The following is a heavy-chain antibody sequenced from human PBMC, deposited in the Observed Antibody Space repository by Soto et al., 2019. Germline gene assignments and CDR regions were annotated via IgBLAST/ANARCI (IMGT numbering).Heavy chain of an antibody. CDR2: IWSDGNNR. Sequence: QVQLVESGGGVVQPGRSLRLSCAASGFMFSNHGMHWVRQAPGKGLEWVAVIWSDGNNRYYADSVKGRFTISRDNSKNTVYLKMSSRRVEDTAVYYCVRGDNWNDEASDYWGQGTLVTVSS. J-gene: IGHJ4*02. CDR3: VRGDNWNDEASDY. D-gene: IGHD1-1*01. V-gene: IGHV3-33*01. CDR1: GFMFSNHG.